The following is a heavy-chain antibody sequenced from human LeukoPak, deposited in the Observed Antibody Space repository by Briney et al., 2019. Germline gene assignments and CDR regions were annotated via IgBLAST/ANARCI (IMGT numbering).Heavy chain of an antibody. J-gene: IGHJ4*02. Sequence: PGGSMRLSCAASGFTFSSYAMHWVRHAPGKGLEWVSAISGGGDSTSYADFVKGRFIISRDNSKNTLYLQMNSLRGEDTAIYYCAKNAPYVDMATMVKAYFFDYWGQGTLVTVSS. CDR2: ISGGGDST. D-gene: IGHD5-24*01. CDR1: GFTFSSYA. V-gene: IGHV3-23*01. CDR3: AKNAPYVDMATMVKAYFFDY.